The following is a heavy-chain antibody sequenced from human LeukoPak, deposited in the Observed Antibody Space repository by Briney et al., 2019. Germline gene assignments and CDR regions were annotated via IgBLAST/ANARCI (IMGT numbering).Heavy chain of an antibody. CDR1: GFTFGSYG. D-gene: IGHD3-16*01. Sequence: GGSLRLSCAASGFTFGSYGMSWVRQAPGMGLEWVSVITGSGDNTEYADSVKGRFTISRDNSKNTLYLQMNSLRAEDTAVYYCARGPFWEDYFDYWGQGTRVTVSS. CDR3: ARGPFWEDYFDY. V-gene: IGHV3-23*01. CDR2: ITGSGDNT. J-gene: IGHJ4*02.